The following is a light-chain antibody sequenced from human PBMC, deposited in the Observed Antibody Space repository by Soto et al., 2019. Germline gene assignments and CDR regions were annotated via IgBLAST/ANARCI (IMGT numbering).Light chain of an antibody. V-gene: IGLV1-40*01. Sequence: QSVLTQPPSVSGAPGQRVTISCTGSSSNIGTGFDVHWYQQLPGTAPKLLIYGNTNRPSGVPDRFSGSKSGTSASLAITGLQAEDEAHYYCQSYDSSRHGHVVFGGGTKVTVL. CDR1: SSNIGTGFD. CDR3: QSYDSSRHGHVV. CDR2: GNT. J-gene: IGLJ2*01.